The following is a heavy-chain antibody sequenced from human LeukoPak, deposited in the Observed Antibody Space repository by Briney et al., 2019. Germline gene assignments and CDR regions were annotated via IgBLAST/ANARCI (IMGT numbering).Heavy chain of an antibody. CDR1: GYTFTSYA. CDR2: INTNTGSP. D-gene: IGHD5-12*01. Sequence: GASVKVSCKASGYTFTSYAMNWVRQAPGLGLEWMGWINTNTGSPTYAQGFTGRFVFSLDTSVSTAYLQINTLKAADTAVYYCAREITTPGYSGYEPFDYWGQGTLVTVSS. J-gene: IGHJ4*02. V-gene: IGHV7-4-1*02. CDR3: AREITTPGYSGYEPFDY.